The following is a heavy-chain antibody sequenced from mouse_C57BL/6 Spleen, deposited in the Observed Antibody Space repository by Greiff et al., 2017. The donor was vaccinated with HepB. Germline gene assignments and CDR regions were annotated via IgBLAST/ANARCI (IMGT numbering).Heavy chain of an antibody. CDR1: GYTFTSYG. V-gene: IGHV1-81*01. CDR2: IYPRSGNT. J-gene: IGHJ2*01. CDR3: SSYYSNYGDY. D-gene: IGHD2-5*01. Sequence: VQLQESGAELARPGASVKLSCKASGYTFTSYGISWVKQRTGQGLEWIGEIYPRSGNTYYNEKFKGKATLTADKSYSTAYMELRSLTSEDSAVYFCSSYYSNYGDYWGQGTTLTVSS.